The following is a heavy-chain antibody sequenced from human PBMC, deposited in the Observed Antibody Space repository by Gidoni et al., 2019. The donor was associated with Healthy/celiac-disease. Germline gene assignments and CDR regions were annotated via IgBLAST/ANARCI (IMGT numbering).Heavy chain of an antibody. CDR1: GFTVSSYA. Sequence: EVQLLESGGGLVQPGGSLRLSCAASGFTVSSYAMSWVRQAPGKGLEWVSAISGSGGSTYYADSVKGRFTISRDNSKNTLYLQMNSLRAEDTAVYYCAKDLGYTVTTYGDYWGQGTLVTVSS. D-gene: IGHD4-17*01. CDR2: ISGSGGST. CDR3: AKDLGYTVTTYGDY. V-gene: IGHV3-23*01. J-gene: IGHJ4*02.